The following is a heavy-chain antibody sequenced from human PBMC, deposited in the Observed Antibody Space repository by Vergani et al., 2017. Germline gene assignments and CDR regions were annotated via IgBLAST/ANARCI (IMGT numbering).Heavy chain of an antibody. CDR1: GGSISSGGYY. Sequence: QVQLQESGPGLVKPSQTLSLTCTVSGGSISSGGYYWSWLRQHPGKGLEWIGYIYYSGSTYYNPSLKSLVTISVDTSKNQFSLKLSSVTAADTAVYYCARALLNSPRWFDPWGQGTLVTVSS. V-gene: IGHV4-31*01. CDR2: IYYSGST. J-gene: IGHJ5*02. D-gene: IGHD3-10*01. CDR3: ARALLNSPRWFDP.